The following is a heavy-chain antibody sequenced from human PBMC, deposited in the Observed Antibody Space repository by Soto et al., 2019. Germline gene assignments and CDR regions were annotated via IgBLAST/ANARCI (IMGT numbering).Heavy chain of an antibody. Sequence: ASVKVSCKASGYTFTSYGISCVRQAPGQGLEWMGWISAYNGNTNYAQKLQGRVTMTTDTSTSTAYMELRSLRSDDTAVYYCARVPTIFGVVIIKEVQEWFDPWGQGTLVTVSS. CDR2: ISAYNGNT. J-gene: IGHJ5*02. CDR1: GYTFTSYG. CDR3: ARVPTIFGVVIIKEVQEWFDP. D-gene: IGHD3-3*01. V-gene: IGHV1-18*04.